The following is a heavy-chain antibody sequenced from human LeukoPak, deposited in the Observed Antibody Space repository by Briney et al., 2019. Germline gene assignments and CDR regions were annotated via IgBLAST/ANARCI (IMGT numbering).Heavy chain of an antibody. D-gene: IGHD5-24*01. J-gene: IGHJ4*02. V-gene: IGHV4-61*02. CDR1: GGSISSGSYY. Sequence: SETLSLTCTVSGGSISSGSYYWSWIRQPAGKGLEWIGRIYTSGSTNYNPSLKSRVTISVDTSKNQFSLKLSSVTAADTAVYYCASVYFVEMATIYDYWGQGTLVTVSS. CDR3: ASVYFVEMATIYDY. CDR2: IYTSGST.